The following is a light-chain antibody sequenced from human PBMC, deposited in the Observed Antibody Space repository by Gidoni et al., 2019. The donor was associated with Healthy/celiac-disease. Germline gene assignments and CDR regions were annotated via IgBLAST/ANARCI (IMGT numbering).Light chain of an antibody. V-gene: IGKV1-5*03. J-gene: IGKJ1*01. CDR3: QQYNSWWT. CDR1: QSISSW. Sequence: DIQMTQSPSTLSASVGDRVTITCRASQSISSWLAWYQQKPGKAPKLLIYKASSLESGVPSRVSGSGSGTEVTLTISSLQPDDFATYYCQQYNSWWTFSQGTKVKIK. CDR2: KAS.